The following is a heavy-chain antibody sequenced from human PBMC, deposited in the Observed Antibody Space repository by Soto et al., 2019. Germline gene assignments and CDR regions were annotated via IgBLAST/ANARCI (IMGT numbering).Heavy chain of an antibody. CDR3: ARGSTGYSSSWYRY. Sequence: PSETLSLTCAVSGGSITPTNWWIWVRQPPGKGLEWIGYIYHSGSTYYNPSLKSRVTISEDRSKNQFSLKLSSVTAADTAVYYCARGSTGYSSSWYRYWGQGTLVTVSS. D-gene: IGHD6-13*01. V-gene: IGHV4-4*02. CDR2: IYHSGST. CDR1: GGSITPTNW. J-gene: IGHJ4*02.